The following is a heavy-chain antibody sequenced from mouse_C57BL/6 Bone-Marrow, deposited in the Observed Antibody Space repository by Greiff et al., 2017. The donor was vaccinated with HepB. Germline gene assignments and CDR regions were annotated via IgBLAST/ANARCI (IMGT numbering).Heavy chain of an antibody. CDR2: IYPRSGNT. J-gene: IGHJ4*01. Sequence: VQLQQSGAELARPGASVKLSCKASGYTFTSYGISWVKQRTGQGLEWIGEIYPRSGNTYYNEKFKGKATLTADKSSSTAYMELRSLTSEDSAVYFCAGYYYGSSYPYAMDYWGQGTSVTVSS. CDR3: AGYYYGSSYPYAMDY. D-gene: IGHD1-1*01. CDR1: GYTFTSYG. V-gene: IGHV1-81*01.